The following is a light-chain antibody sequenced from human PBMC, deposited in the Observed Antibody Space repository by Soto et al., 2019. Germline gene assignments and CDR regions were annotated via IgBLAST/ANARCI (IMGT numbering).Light chain of an antibody. CDR3: QQYNSYPWT. V-gene: IGKV1-5*03. J-gene: IGKJ1*01. CDR1: QSISSW. Sequence: DIQMTQSPSTLSASVGDRVTITCRASQSISSWLAWYQQKPGKAPKLLIYKASSLESGVPSRFSGRGSGTEFTLTISSRQPDDFATYYCQQYNSYPWTFGQGTKVEIK. CDR2: KAS.